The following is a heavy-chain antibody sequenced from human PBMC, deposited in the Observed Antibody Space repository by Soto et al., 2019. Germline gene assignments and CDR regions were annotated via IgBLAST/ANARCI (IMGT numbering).Heavy chain of an antibody. V-gene: IGHV1-18*01. CDR3: ARVLPLLWSGYPLAFDI. J-gene: IGHJ3*02. CDR2: ISAYNGNT. CDR1: GYTFTSYG. Sequence: ASVKVSCKASGYTFTSYGISWVRQAPGQGLEWMGWISAYNGNTNYAQKLQGRVTMTTDTSTSTAYMELRSLKSDDTAVYYWARVLPLLWSGYPLAFDIWGQGTMVTVSS. D-gene: IGHD3-3*01.